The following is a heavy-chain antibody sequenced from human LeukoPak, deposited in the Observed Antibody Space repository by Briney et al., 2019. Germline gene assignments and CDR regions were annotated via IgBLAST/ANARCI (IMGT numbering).Heavy chain of an antibody. V-gene: IGHV3-7*03. J-gene: IGHJ4*02. CDR2: IKQDGREK. CDR3: ARGSGYSYGLPDY. CDR1: GFIFGTYW. Sequence: GGSLRLSCAASGFIFGTYWMSWVRQAPGKGLEWVANIKQDGREKYYVDSVKGRFTVSRDNSKNTLYLQMNSLRAEDTAVYYCARGSGYSYGLPDYWGQGTLVTVSS. D-gene: IGHD5-18*01.